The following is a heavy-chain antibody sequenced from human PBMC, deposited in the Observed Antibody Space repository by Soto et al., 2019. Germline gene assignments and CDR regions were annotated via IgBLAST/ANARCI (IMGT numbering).Heavy chain of an antibody. Sequence: PGGSLRLSCAASGFTFSSYWMHWVRQAPGKGLVWVSRINSDGSSTSYADSVKGRFTISRDNAKNTLYLQMNSLRAEDTAVYYCARRAAADHYYYYYGMDVWGQGTTVTVSS. V-gene: IGHV3-74*01. CDR1: GFTFSSYW. CDR2: INSDGSST. CDR3: ARRAAADHYYYYYGMDV. D-gene: IGHD6-13*01. J-gene: IGHJ6*02.